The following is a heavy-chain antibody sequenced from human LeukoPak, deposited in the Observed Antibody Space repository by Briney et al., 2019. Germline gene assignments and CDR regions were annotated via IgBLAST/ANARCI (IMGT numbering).Heavy chain of an antibody. CDR2: ISGSGRST. D-gene: IGHD1-26*01. J-gene: IGHJ4*02. Sequence: GGTLRLSCAASGFTFKNYGMNWVRQAPEKGLEWVSVISGSGRSTYYADSVKGRFTISRDKSKNTLYLQMNSLRAEDTAIYYCAKSVVNSGTYIPFDYWGRGTLVTVSS. V-gene: IGHV3-23*01. CDR1: GFTFKNYG. CDR3: AKSVVNSGTYIPFDY.